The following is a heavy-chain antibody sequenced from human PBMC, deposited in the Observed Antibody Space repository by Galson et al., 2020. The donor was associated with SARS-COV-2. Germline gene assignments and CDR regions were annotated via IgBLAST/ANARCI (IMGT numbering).Heavy chain of an antibody. CDR2: ITGGSSYT. D-gene: IGHD6-13*01. J-gene: IGHJ4*02. Sequence: GESLKISCAASGFTFSRYSMNWVRQAPGKGLEWVSSITGGSSYTFYADSVKGRFTISRDNAKNSLYLQMNSLRAEDTAVYYCARHGMESAAQLDFWGQGTLVTVSS. CDR1: GFTFSRYS. CDR3: ARHGMESAAQLDF. V-gene: IGHV3-21*01.